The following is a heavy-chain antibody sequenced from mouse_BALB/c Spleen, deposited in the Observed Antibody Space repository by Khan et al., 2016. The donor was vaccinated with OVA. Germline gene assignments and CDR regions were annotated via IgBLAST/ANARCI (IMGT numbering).Heavy chain of an antibody. CDR1: GYSITSDYA. CDR3: ERVYGWDLDY. Sequence: EVQLQESGPGLVKPSQSLSLIYTVTGYSITSDYAWNWIRQFPGNKLEWMGYISYTGNTKYNPSLKSRISITRDTSKNQFFLQLNSVTTEDTATCYCERVYGWDLDYWGQGTTLTVSS. J-gene: IGHJ2*01. D-gene: IGHD1-1*01. CDR2: ISYTGNT. V-gene: IGHV3-2*02.